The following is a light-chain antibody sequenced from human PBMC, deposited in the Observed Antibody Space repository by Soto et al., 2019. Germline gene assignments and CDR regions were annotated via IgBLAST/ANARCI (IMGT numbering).Light chain of an antibody. CDR1: ESISSW. CDR2: KAS. CDR3: QQYSSYSPWT. Sequence: DIQMTQSPSTLSASVGDRVIITCRASESISSWLAWYQEKPGKAPKLLIYKASSLDSGVPSRFSGSGSGTEFTLTISCLQPDDFATYYCQQYSSYSPWTFGQGTKVEIK. V-gene: IGKV1-5*03. J-gene: IGKJ1*01.